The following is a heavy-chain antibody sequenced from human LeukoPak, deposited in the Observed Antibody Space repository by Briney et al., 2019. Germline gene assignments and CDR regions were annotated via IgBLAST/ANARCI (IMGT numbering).Heavy chain of an antibody. D-gene: IGHD2-15*01. CDR2: INPNSGGT. CDR3: ARGRLLRYCSGGSCYHDAFDI. Sequence: ASVKVSCKASGYTFTGYYMHWVRQAPGQGLEWMGRINPNSGGTNYAQKFQGRVTMTRDTSISTAYMELSRLRSDDTAVYYCARGRLLRYCSGGSCYHDAFDIWGQGTMVTVSS. V-gene: IGHV1-2*06. CDR1: GYTFTGYY. J-gene: IGHJ3*02.